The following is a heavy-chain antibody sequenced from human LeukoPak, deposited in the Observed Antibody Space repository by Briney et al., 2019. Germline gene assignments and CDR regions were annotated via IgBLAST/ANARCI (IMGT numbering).Heavy chain of an antibody. CDR3: ASQRPKNVLRFLEWGGGNFDI. Sequence: SETLSLTCAVSGYSISSGYYWGWIRQPPGKGLEWIGRIYTSGSTNYNPSLKSRVTISVDTSKNQFSLKLSSVTAADTAVYYCASQRPKNVLRFLEWGGGNFDIWGQGTMVTVSS. CDR1: GYSISSGYY. V-gene: IGHV4-38-2*01. D-gene: IGHD3-3*01. CDR2: IYTSGST. J-gene: IGHJ3*02.